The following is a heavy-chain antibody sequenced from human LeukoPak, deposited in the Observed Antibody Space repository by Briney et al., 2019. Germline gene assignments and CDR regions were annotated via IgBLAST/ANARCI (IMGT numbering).Heavy chain of an antibody. CDR3: ARDGCYYGSGTNWFDP. D-gene: IGHD3-10*01. CDR1: GYTFTGYY. J-gene: IGHJ5*02. CDR2: INPNSGGT. V-gene: IGHV1-2*02. Sequence: VASVKVSCKASGYTFTGYYMHLVRQAPGQGLEWMGWINPNSGGTNYAQKLQGRVTMTRDTSISTAYMELSRLRSDDTAVYYCARDGCYYGSGTNWFDPWGQGTLVTVSS.